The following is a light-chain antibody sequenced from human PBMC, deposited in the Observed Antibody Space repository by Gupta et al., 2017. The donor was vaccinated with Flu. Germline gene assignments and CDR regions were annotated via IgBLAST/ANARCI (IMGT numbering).Light chain of an antibody. J-gene: IGKJ2*01. CDR1: QSAPSSY. V-gene: IGKV3-20*01. CDR2: GTS. Sequence: EIVLTRSPGTLSVSPGDRPTLSCRASQSAPSSYLAWYQQKPGQAPRLLIYGTSSKATGIPDRFSGSGSGTDFTLTISRLEPEDFAVYYCQQDYNSPHTFGQGTKMEI. CDR3: QQDYNSPHT.